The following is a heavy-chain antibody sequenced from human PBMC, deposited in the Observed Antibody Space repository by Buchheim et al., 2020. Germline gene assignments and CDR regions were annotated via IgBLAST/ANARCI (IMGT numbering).Heavy chain of an antibody. CDR3: ARGGSDYGNFYYAMDV. J-gene: IGHJ6*02. CDR1: GGAISSTTW. V-gene: IGHV4-4*02. CDR2: IFQSGST. D-gene: IGHD4-17*01. Sequence: QVQLQESGPRLVKPSGTLSLTCAVSGGAISSTTWWAWVRQPPGKGLEWIGEIFQSGSTNYNPSLKSRVTISVDKSKNQFSLKLNSVTAADTAMYYCARGGSDYGNFYYAMDVWGQGTT.